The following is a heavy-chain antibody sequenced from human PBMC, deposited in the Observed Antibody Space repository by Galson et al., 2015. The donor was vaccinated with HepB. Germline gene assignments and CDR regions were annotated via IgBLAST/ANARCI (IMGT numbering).Heavy chain of an antibody. D-gene: IGHD6-19*01. CDR1: GYTFTSYY. J-gene: IGHJ6*02. CDR3: ARWQILPFWAVAGKGTSYYYYGMDV. V-gene: IGHV1-46*01. CDR2: INPSGGST. Sequence: SVKVSCKASGYTFTSYYMHWVRQAPGQGLEWMGIINPSGGSTSYAQKFQGRVTMTRDTSTSTVYMELSSLRSEDTAVYYCARWQILPFWAVAGKGTSYYYYGMDVWGQGTTVTVPS.